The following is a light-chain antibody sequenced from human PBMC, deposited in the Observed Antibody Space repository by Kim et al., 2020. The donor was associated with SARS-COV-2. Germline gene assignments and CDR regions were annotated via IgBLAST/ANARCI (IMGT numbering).Light chain of an antibody. J-gene: IGLJ3*02. V-gene: IGLV3-21*04. CDR2: SDP. CDR1: SVRINS. Sequence: PAHTPTVTGAGDSVRINSVHCYQQKPGQAPVLVISSDPDRPSGIPERFSGSTSGNTAALTIDRGAAGDEADYYCLVWDDVSDHWVFGAGTQLTVL. CDR3: LVWDDVSDHWV.